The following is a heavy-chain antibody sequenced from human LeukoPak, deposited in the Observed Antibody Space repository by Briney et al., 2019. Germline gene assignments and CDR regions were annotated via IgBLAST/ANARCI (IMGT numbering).Heavy chain of an antibody. D-gene: IGHD5-18*01. CDR2: IYYSGST. V-gene: IGHV4-59*12. Sequence: PSETLSLTCTVSGGSISSYYWSWIRQPPGKGLEWIGYIYYSGSTNYNPSLKSRVTISVDRSKNQFSLKLSSVTAADTAVYYCARVMNGYSYGYVDYWGQGTLVTVSS. CDR1: GGSISSYY. CDR3: ARVMNGYSYGYVDY. J-gene: IGHJ4*02.